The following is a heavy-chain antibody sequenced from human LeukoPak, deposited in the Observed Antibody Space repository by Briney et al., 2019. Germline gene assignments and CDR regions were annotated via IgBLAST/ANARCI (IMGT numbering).Heavy chain of an antibody. V-gene: IGHV3-30*02. CDR3: ARSQELLSPFDY. CDR1: GFTFSSYG. J-gene: IGHJ4*02. CDR2: IRYDGGNK. Sequence: GGSLRLSCAASGFTFSSYGMHWVRQAPGKGLEWVAFIRYDGGNKYYADSVKGRFTISRDNAKSSLYLQMNSLRVDDTALYYCARSQELLSPFDYWGQGTLVTVSS. D-gene: IGHD1-26*01.